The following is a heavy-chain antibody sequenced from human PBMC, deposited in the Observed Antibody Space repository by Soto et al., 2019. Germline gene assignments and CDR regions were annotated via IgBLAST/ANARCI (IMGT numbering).Heavy chain of an antibody. CDR2: ISDNDGST. CDR3: AKCIGWATAY. D-gene: IGHD2-2*03. Sequence: AGGSLRLSCAASGFTFSSYAMSWVRQAPGKGLEWVSAISDNDGSTYYADSVKGRFTISRDNSKNTLYLQMNSLRAEDTAVYYCAKCIGWATAYWGQGTLVTVSS. V-gene: IGHV3-23*01. CDR1: GFTFSSYA. J-gene: IGHJ4*02.